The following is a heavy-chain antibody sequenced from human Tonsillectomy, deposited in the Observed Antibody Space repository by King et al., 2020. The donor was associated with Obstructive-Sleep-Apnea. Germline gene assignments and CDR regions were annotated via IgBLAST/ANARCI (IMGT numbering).Heavy chain of an antibody. CDR1: GFTFSSYW. CDR2: IKQDGSEK. Sequence: VQLVESGGGLVQPGGSLRLSCAASGFTFSSYWMSWVRQAPGKGLEWVANIKQDGSEKHYVDSVKGRFTISRDNAKNSLYLQMNSLRVEDTAVYYCARDPGMARTIPHFDYWGQGTLVTVSS. CDR3: ARDPGMARTIPHFDY. V-gene: IGHV3-7*01. D-gene: IGHD1-14*01. J-gene: IGHJ4*02.